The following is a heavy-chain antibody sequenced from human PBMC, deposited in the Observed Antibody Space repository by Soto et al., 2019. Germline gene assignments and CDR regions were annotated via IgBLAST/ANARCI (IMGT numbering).Heavy chain of an antibody. Sequence: QVQLQESGPGLVKPSQTLSLTCTVSGGSISSGGYYWSWLRQHPGKGLEWIGYIFDSGTTYYNPSLKSRVTIAVYPSKSQFSLRLTSVTATDTAVYYCASQASGWYPDYWGQGTLVTVSS. J-gene: IGHJ4*02. CDR1: GGSISSGGYY. V-gene: IGHV4-31*03. CDR3: ASQASGWYPDY. D-gene: IGHD6-19*01. CDR2: IFDSGTT.